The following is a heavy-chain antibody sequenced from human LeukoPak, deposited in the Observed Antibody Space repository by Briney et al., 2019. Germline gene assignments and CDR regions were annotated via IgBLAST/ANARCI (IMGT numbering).Heavy chain of an antibody. CDR3: ARDLGQLWFNYGMDV. J-gene: IGHJ6*02. Sequence: PGGSLRLSCAASGFTFSTYGMHWVRQAPGKGLEWVAVIWYDGSNEYYADSVKGRFTISRDDSKNTLYLQMNSLRAEDTAVYYCARDLGQLWFNYGMDVWGQGTTVTVSS. V-gene: IGHV3-33*01. D-gene: IGHD5-18*01. CDR2: IWYDGSNE. CDR1: GFTFSTYG.